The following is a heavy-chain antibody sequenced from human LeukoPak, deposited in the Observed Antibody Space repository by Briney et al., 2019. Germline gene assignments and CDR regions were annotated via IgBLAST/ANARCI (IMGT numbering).Heavy chain of an antibody. V-gene: IGHV4-39*07. CDR1: GGSISSSSYY. Sequence: PSETLSLTCTVSGGSISSSSYYWGWIRQPPGKGLEWIGSIYYSGSTYYNPSLKSRVTISVDTSKNQFSLKLSSVTAADMAVYYCAREKAMEGSGSYYPPPYYYGMDVWGQGTTVTVSS. CDR2: IYYSGST. J-gene: IGHJ6*02. D-gene: IGHD3-10*01. CDR3: AREKAMEGSGSYYPPPYYYGMDV.